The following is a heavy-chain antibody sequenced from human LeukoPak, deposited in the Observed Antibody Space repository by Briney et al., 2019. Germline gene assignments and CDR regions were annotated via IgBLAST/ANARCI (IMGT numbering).Heavy chain of an antibody. D-gene: IGHD5-18*01. CDR1: GFTVSTNC. J-gene: IGHJ4*02. CDR2: IYSGGTT. V-gene: IGHV3-53*04. CDR3: ARVDTVMAYYFDL. Sequence: GGSLRLSCAASGFTVSTNCMTWVRQAPGKGLEWVSTIYSGGTTYYADSVMGRFTISRHNSRNTPYLQMNSLRAEDTAVYYCARVDTVMAYYFDLWGQGTLVTVSS.